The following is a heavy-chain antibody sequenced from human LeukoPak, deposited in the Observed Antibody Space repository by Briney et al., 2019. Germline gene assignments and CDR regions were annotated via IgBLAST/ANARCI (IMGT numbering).Heavy chain of an antibody. CDR1: GYTFTSYG. D-gene: IGHD2-15*01. Sequence: ASVKVSCKASGYTFTSYGISWARQAPGQGLEWMGWISAYNGNTNYAQKLQGRVTMTTDTSTSTAYMELRSLRSDDTAVYYCASYVLGYCSGGSCYSFHDYWGQGTLVTVSS. J-gene: IGHJ4*02. CDR3: ASYVLGYCSGGSCYSFHDY. CDR2: ISAYNGNT. V-gene: IGHV1-18*01.